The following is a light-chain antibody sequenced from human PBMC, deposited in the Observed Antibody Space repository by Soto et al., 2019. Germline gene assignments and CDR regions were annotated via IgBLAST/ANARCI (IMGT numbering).Light chain of an antibody. CDR1: QTVYNGF. Sequence: EILMTQSPATLSVSPGERATLSCRASQTVYNGFLAWYQQKPGQAPRLLIYGASSRATGIPDRFSGSGSGTDFTLTISSLEPEDFAVYYCQQYVSSPRTFGQGTKVDIK. J-gene: IGKJ1*01. CDR3: QQYVSSPRT. V-gene: IGKV3-20*01. CDR2: GAS.